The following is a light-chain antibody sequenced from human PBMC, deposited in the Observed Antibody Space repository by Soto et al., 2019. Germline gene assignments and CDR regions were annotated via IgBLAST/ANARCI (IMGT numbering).Light chain of an antibody. J-gene: IGKJ1*01. V-gene: IGKV1-39*01. CDR1: QSISSY. CDR2: TAS. Sequence: DIRMSQSPSSLSASIGDRVTITCRASQSISSYLNWYHQKPGQAPKLLIYTASSLQSGVPSRFSGSGSGTDFTLTISSLQPEDFATYYCQHYNSYSEAFAQGTKV. CDR3: QHYNSYSEA.